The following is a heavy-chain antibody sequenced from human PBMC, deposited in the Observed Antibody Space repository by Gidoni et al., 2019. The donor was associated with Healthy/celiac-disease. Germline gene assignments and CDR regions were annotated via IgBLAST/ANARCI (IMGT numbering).Heavy chain of an antibody. CDR3: ARFDSFDP. Sequence: EVQLVESGGGLGKPGGSLRLSCAASGFTFSSYSMNWVRQAPGKGLEWVSSISSSSSYIYYADSVKGRFTISSDHAKTSLYLQMNSLRAEDTAVYYCARFDSFDPWGQGTLVTVSS. V-gene: IGHV3-21*01. CDR1: GFTFSSYS. CDR2: ISSSSSYI. J-gene: IGHJ5*02.